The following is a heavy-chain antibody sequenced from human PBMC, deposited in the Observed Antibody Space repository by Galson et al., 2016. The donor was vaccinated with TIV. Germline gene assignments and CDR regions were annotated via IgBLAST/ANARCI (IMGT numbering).Heavy chain of an antibody. V-gene: IGHV6-1*01. D-gene: IGHD3-3*01. CDR2: TYYRSKWYN. CDR3: ASATPSVFGVVMTLDY. Sequence: CAISGDSVSSNSAAWNWIRQSLSRGLEWLGRTYYRSKWYNDYALSVKSRITINPDTSKNQVSLQLHSVTPEDTAVYYCASATPSVFGVVMTLDYWGPGTLVTVSS. J-gene: IGHJ4*02. CDR1: GDSVSSNSAA.